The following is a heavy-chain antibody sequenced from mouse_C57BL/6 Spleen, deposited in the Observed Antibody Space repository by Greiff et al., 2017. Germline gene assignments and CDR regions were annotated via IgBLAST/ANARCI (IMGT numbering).Heavy chain of an antibody. J-gene: IGHJ4*01. CDR1: GYAFTNYL. CDR3: ARKGYYDGYNYAMDY. CDR2: INPGSGGT. Sequence: VQLQQSGAELVRPGTSVKVSCKASGYAFTNYLIEWVQQRPGQGLEWIGVINPGSGGTNYNEKFKGKATLTADKSSSTAYMQLSSLTSEDSAVYFCARKGYYDGYNYAMDYWGQGTSVTVSS. V-gene: IGHV1-54*01. D-gene: IGHD2-3*01.